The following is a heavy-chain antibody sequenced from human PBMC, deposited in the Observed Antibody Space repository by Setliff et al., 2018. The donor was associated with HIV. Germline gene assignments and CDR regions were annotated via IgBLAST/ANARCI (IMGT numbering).Heavy chain of an antibody. J-gene: IGHJ5*02. CDR3: TRHLDEKLALLPIAKWFDP. CDR2: IRNKANGGTT. V-gene: IGHV3-72*01. CDR1: GFIFSDHY. Sequence: PGGSLRLSCVVSGFIFSDHYIDWVRQAPGKGLEWVARIRNKANGGTTEYVASVKGRFTISRDDSENSLYLQMNSLKTEDTAAYYCTRHLDEKLALLPIAKWFDPWGQGALVTVSS. D-gene: IGHD1-7*01.